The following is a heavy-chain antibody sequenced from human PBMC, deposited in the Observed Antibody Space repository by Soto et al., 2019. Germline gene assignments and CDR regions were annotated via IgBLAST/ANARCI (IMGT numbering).Heavy chain of an antibody. CDR2: INQSGTT. V-gene: IGHV4-34*01. CDR3: ARDIITVIGGEIYYYFGMDV. D-gene: IGHD3-10*01. J-gene: IGHJ6*02. Sequence: PSETLSLTCAVNGGSFREYYWSWLRQPPGKGLEWIGEINQSGTTHYNPSLKRRINISIDTSKNQFSLNLTSVTAADTATYYCARDIITVIGGEIYYYFGMDVWGPGPTVTVSS. CDR1: GGSFREYY.